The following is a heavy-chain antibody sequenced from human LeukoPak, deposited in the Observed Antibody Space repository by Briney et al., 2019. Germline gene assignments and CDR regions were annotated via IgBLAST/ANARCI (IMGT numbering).Heavy chain of an antibody. Sequence: ASVKVSCKASGYTFINFAINWGRQAPGQRPEWMGWINAGNGNTKYSQKFQGRVTITRDTSASTAYMELSSLRSEDTAVYYCASVSGYSPEYYFDYWGQGTLVTVSS. V-gene: IGHV1-3*01. D-gene: IGHD3-22*01. CDR1: GYTFINFA. CDR3: ASVSGYSPEYYFDY. CDR2: INAGNGNT. J-gene: IGHJ4*02.